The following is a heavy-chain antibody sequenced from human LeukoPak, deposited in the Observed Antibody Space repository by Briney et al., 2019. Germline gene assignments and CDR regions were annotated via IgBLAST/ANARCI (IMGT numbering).Heavy chain of an antibody. Sequence: PGRSLRLSCAASGFTFSSYAMHWVRQAPGKGLEWVAVISYDGSNKYYADSVKGRFTISRDNSKNTLYLQMNSLRAEDTAVYYCAFGSGREGYMDVWGKGTTVSVYS. CDR2: ISYDGSNK. D-gene: IGHD3-10*01. CDR3: AFGSGREGYMDV. J-gene: IGHJ6*03. CDR1: GFTFSSYA. V-gene: IGHV3-30-3*01.